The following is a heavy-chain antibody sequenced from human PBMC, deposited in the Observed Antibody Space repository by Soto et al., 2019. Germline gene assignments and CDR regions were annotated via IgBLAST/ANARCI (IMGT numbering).Heavy chain of an antibody. CDR2: IIPIFGTA. CDR1: GGTFSSYA. J-gene: IGHJ4*02. Sequence: ASVKVSCKASGGTFSSYAISWVRQAPGQGLEWMGGIIPIFGTANYAQKFQGRVTITADESTSTAYMELSSLRSEDTAVYYCARSPREKQLVQGLFDYWGQGTLVTVSS. V-gene: IGHV1-69*13. CDR3: ARSPREKQLVQGLFDY. D-gene: IGHD6-6*01.